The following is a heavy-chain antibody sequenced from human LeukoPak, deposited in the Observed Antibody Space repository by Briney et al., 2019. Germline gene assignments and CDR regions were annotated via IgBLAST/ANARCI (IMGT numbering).Heavy chain of an antibody. V-gene: IGHV1-2*02. CDR1: EDTFTGYF. Sequence: ASVKVSCKATEDTFTGYFIHWVRQAPGQGLEWMGSVYSNSGATNYAQQFQGRVTMTRDTSITTAYMELNRLQSDDTAIYYCARDLGGYVGFDPWGQGTLVTVS. CDR3: ARDLGGYVGFDP. CDR2: VYSNSGAT. J-gene: IGHJ5*02. D-gene: IGHD5-12*01.